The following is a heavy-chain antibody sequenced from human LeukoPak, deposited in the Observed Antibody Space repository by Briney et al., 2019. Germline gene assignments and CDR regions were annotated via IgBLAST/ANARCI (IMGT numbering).Heavy chain of an antibody. CDR3: ARAGTLEWLSDAEYYFDY. V-gene: IGHV4-61*02. CDR2: IYTSGST. D-gene: IGHD3-3*01. J-gene: IGHJ4*02. CDR1: GGSISSGSYY. Sequence: PSQTLSLTCTVSGGSISSGSYYWSWIRLPAGKGLEWIGRIYTSGSTNYNPSLKSRVTISVDTSKNQFSLKLSSVTAADTAVYYCARAGTLEWLSDAEYYFDYWGQGTLVTVSS.